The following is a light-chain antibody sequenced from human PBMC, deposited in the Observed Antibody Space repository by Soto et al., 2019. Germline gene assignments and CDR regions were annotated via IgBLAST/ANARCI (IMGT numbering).Light chain of an antibody. V-gene: IGKV1-39*01. CDR3: QQSYTFPST. CDR2: AAF. J-gene: IGKJ4*01. CDR1: QSINTY. Sequence: DIQMTQSPSTLSATAGDRVTIPCRASQSINTYLNWYQQKPGKAPNLLINAAFSLQNGVPSRFSGSGSGTDFTLTITSLQPEDFATYYCQQSYTFPSTFGGGTKVDI.